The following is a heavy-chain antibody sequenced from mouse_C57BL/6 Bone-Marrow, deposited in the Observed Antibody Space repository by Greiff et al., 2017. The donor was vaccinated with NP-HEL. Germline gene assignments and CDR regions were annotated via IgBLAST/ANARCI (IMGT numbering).Heavy chain of an antibody. V-gene: IGHV1-69*01. Sequence: QVQLQQPGAELVMPGASVKLSCKASGYTFTSYWMHWVKQRPGQGLEWIGEIDPSDSYTNYNQKFKGKSTLTVDKSSSTAYMQLSSLTSEDSAVYYCARGRKGYAMDYWGQGTSVTVSS. J-gene: IGHJ4*01. CDR3: ARGRKGYAMDY. CDR2: IDPSDSYT. CDR1: GYTFTSYW.